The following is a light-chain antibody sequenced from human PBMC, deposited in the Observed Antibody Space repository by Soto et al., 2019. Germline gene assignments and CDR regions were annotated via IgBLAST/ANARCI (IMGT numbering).Light chain of an antibody. Sequence: EIVLTQSPGTLSLSPGERATLSCRANQSVSSSYLAWYQQKPGQAPRLLIYGASSRATGIPDRFSGSGSGTDFTLTISSLEPEDFSVYYCQQYGSSPLTFGGGTKVEIK. CDR2: GAS. J-gene: IGKJ4*01. CDR1: QSVSSSY. CDR3: QQYGSSPLT. V-gene: IGKV3-20*01.